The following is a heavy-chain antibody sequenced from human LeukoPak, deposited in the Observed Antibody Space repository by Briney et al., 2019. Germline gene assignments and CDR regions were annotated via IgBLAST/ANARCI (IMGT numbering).Heavy chain of an antibody. CDR1: GFTFTNYD. V-gene: IGHV3-13*01. J-gene: IGHJ4*02. Sequence: PGGSLRLSCAASGFTFTNYDMHWVRQATGKRLEWVSAIGTAGDTYYADSVKGRFTISRENAKNSLYLQMNNLRAEDTAVYYCTRVTNWVFGYWGQGTLVTVSS. D-gene: IGHD7-27*01. CDR3: TRVTNWVFGY. CDR2: IGTAGDT.